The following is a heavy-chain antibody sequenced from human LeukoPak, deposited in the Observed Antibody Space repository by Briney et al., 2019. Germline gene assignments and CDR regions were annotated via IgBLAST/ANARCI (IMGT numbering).Heavy chain of an antibody. CDR3: ARGRGYSYLYYFEY. CDR2: INHSGST. V-gene: IGHV4-34*01. CDR1: GGSFSGYY. D-gene: IGHD5-18*01. Sequence: PSETLSLTCAVYGGSFSGYYWSWIRQPPGKGLEWIGEINHSGSTNYNPSLKSRVTISVDTSKNQFSLKLSSVTAADTAVYYCARGRGYSYLYYFEYWGQGTLVTVSS. J-gene: IGHJ4*02.